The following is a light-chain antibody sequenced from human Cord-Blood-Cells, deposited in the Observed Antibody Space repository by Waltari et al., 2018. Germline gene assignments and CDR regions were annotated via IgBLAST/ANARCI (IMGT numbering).Light chain of an antibody. J-gene: IGKJ1*01. CDR1: QSVSSN. CDR2: GAS. CDR3: QQYNNWPYWT. Sequence: EIVMTQSPATLSVSPGERATLSCRASQSVSSNLAWYQQKPGQAPRLLIYGASTRATGIPARFSGSGSGTEFTLTISSLQSEDFAVYYYQQYNNWPYWTFGQGTKVEIK. V-gene: IGKV3-15*01.